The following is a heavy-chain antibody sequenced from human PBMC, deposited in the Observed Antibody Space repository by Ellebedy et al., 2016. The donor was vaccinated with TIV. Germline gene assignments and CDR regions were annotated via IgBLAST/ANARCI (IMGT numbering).Heavy chain of an antibody. CDR2: IYGGGAS. V-gene: IGHV3-53*01. D-gene: IGHD1-7*01. Sequence: GGSLRLSXAASGFSVSSNDMSWVRQAPGKGLELVSLIYGGGASYYADSVKGRFTISRDSSKKTLYLQMSGLGAEDTAMYYCVTRTNGAFDFWGQGTMVTVSS. J-gene: IGHJ3*01. CDR3: VTRTNGAFDF. CDR1: GFSVSSND.